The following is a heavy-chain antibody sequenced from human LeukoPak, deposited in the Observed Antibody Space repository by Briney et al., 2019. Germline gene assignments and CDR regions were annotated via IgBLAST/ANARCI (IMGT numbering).Heavy chain of an antibody. CDR1: GFTFNNYA. Sequence: GGSLRLSCAASGFTFNNYAMNWVRQAPGKGLEWVSSISGGGETTYYADSAKGRFTISRDNSQNTLYLQMNSLRAKDTAVYYCAGDYADYVGYFFFDYWGQGTLVTVSS. V-gene: IGHV3-23*01. CDR3: AGDYADYVGYFFFDY. J-gene: IGHJ4*02. D-gene: IGHD4-17*01. CDR2: ISGGGETT.